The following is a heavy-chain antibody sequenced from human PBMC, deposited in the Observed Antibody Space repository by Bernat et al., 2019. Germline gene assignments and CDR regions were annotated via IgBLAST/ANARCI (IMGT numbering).Heavy chain of an antibody. Sequence: QVQLVQSGAEVKKPGSSVKVSCKASGGTFSSYTISWVRQAPGQGLEWMGRIIPILGIANYAQKFQGRVTITADKSTSTAYMELSSLRSEDTAVYYCARGRYGGNAGMDVWGQGTTVTVSS. V-gene: IGHV1-69*02. CDR2: IIPILGIA. J-gene: IGHJ6*02. D-gene: IGHD2-15*01. CDR1: GGTFSSYT. CDR3: ARGRYGGNAGMDV.